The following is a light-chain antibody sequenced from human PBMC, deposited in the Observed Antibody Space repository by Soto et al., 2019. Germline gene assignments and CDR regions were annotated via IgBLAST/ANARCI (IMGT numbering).Light chain of an antibody. Sequence: DIQMPQSPSSLSASVGDRFTITCRASQRIINWLAWYQQKAGKAPKLLIYDASSLKSGVPSRFSGSGSGTEFTLTISSLQPDDFATYYCQQYESCSLWTFGQGTKVDIK. CDR3: QQYESCSLWT. V-gene: IGKV1-5*01. CDR1: QRIINW. J-gene: IGKJ1*01. CDR2: DAS.